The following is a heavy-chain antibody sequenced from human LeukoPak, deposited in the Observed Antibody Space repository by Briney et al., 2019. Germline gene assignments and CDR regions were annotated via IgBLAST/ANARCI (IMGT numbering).Heavy chain of an antibody. D-gene: IGHD2/OR15-2a*01. V-gene: IGHV4-34*01. Sequence: PSETLSLTCAVCGGSFSGYYWTYFRQPPGKGLEWIGEITHSGGTKYNPSLKSRVTISVDTSKNQFSLKLSSVTAADTAVYYCARGIVTPNWFDPWGQGTLVTVSS. J-gene: IGHJ5*02. CDR2: ITHSGGT. CDR1: GGSFSGYY. CDR3: ARGIVTPNWFDP.